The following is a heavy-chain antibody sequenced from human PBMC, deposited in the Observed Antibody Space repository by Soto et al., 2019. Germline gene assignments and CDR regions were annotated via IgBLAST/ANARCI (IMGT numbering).Heavy chain of an antibody. D-gene: IGHD4-4*01. Sequence: QLQLQESGSGLVKPSQTLSLTCAVSGGSISSGGYSWSWIRQPPGKGLEWIGYIYHSGSTYYNPSLQGRMTISIDRSKIQLSLMLSSVTAADTAVYYCARGMTTVTTLDYWGQGTLGTVSS. CDR1: GGSISSGGYS. CDR2: IYHSGST. V-gene: IGHV4-30-2*01. J-gene: IGHJ4*02. CDR3: ARGMTTVTTLDY.